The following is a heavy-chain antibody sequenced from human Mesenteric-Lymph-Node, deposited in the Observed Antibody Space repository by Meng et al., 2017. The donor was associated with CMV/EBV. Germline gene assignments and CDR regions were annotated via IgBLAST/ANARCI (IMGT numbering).Heavy chain of an antibody. CDR2: IYYSGST. J-gene: IGHJ6*02. V-gene: IGHV4-39*07. CDR3: AREVKGLWFGEPNYGMDV. Sequence: ESLKISCTVSGGSISSSSYYWGWSRQPPGKGLEWIGSIYYSGSTYYNPSLKSRVTISVDTSKNQFSLKLSSVTAADTAVYYCAREVKGLWFGEPNYGMDVWGQGTTVTVSS. D-gene: IGHD3-10*01. CDR1: GGSISSSSYY.